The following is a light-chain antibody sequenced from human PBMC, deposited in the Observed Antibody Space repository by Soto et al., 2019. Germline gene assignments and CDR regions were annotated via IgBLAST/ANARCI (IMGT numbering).Light chain of an antibody. CDR3: LQDFNYPWT. J-gene: IGKJ1*01. V-gene: IGKV1-6*01. CDR2: SAS. CDR1: QSISSY. Sequence: IQMTQSPSSLSASVGDRVTITCRASQSISSYLNWYQQKPGKAPKHLIYSASSLRSGVPSRFTGTASGTDFTLTISSLQPEDFATYYCLQDFNYPWTFGQGTKVDI.